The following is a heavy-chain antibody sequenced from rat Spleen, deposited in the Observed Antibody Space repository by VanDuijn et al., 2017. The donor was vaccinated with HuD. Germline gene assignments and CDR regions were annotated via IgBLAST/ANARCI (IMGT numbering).Heavy chain of an antibody. D-gene: IGHD5-1*01. Sequence: EVQLVESDGGLVQPGRSLKLSCAASGFTFNKYWMTWVRQAPGKGLEWIASITHIGGTTFYPDSVKGRFTISRDDAKSTLYLQMNSLRSEDTATYYCIRGDWVFDYWSQGVMVTVSS. CDR2: ITHIGGTT. V-gene: IGHV5-31*01. J-gene: IGHJ2*01. CDR1: GFTFNKYW. CDR3: IRGDWVFDY.